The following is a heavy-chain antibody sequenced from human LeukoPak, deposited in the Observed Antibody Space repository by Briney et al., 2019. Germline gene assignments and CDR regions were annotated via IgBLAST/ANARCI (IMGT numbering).Heavy chain of an antibody. CDR1: GYSISSGYY. CDR2: IYHSGST. CDR3: ARSGYSSSSGRDY. Sequence: SETLSLTCTVSGYSISSGYYWGWIRQPPGKGLEWIGSIYHSGSTYYNPSLKSRVTISVDTSKNQFSLKLSSVTAADTAVYYCARSGYSSSSGRDYWGQGTLVTVSS. V-gene: IGHV4-38-2*02. J-gene: IGHJ4*02. D-gene: IGHD6-6*01.